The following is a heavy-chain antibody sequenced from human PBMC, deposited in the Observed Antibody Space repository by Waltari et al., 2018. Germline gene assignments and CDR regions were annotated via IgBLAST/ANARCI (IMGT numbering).Heavy chain of an antibody. J-gene: IGHJ6*03. Sequence: QVQLQESGPGLVKPSETLSLTCAVSGYSISSGYYWGWIRQPPGKGLEWIGGIYHSGSTYYHPSLKSRVTISVDTSKNQFSLKLSSVTAADAAVYYCARHLRGYYYYYMDVWGKGTTVTVSS. CDR2: IYHSGST. CDR1: GYSISSGYY. CDR3: ARHLRGYYYYYMDV. D-gene: IGHD3-10*01. V-gene: IGHV4-38-2*01.